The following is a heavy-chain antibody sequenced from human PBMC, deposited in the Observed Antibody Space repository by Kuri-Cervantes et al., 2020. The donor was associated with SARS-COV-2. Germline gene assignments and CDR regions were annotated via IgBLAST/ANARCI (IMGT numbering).Heavy chain of an antibody. V-gene: IGHV3-64*02. CDR3: ARGFLEWLDY. Sequence: GGSLRLSCAASGFTFSSYAMHWVRQAPGKGLEYVSAISSNGGSTYYADSVKGRLTISRDNSKNTLYLQMGSLRAEDMAVYYCARGFLEWLDYWGQGTLVTVSS. J-gene: IGHJ4*02. CDR1: GFTFSSYA. D-gene: IGHD3-3*01. CDR2: ISSNGGST.